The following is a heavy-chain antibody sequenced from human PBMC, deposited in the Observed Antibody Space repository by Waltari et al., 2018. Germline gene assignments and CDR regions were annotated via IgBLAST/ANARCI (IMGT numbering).Heavy chain of an antibody. J-gene: IGHJ4*02. V-gene: IGHV4-34*01. CDR3: ARSPICCSGGSSFDY. Sequence: QLQLQPWGAGLLQRSATLSLTCAVDCGSFSGYYWSWSRPPRGKGLEWIGEINHSGSTNYNPSLKSRVTISVDTTKNQFPLKLSSVTAADTAVYYCARSPICCSGGSSFDYWGQGTLVTVSS. CDR2: INHSGST. D-gene: IGHD2-15*01. CDR1: CGSFSGYY.